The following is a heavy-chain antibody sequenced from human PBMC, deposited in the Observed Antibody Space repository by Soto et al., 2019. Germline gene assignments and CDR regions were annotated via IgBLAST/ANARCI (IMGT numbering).Heavy chain of an antibody. CDR1: GGTFSSYA. D-gene: IGHD3-22*01. Sequence: SVKVSCKASGGTFSSYAISWVRRAPGQGLEWMGGIIPIFGTANYAQKFQGRVTITADESTSTAYMELSSLRSEDTAVYYCAREVEGYYYDSRTPLGAFDIWGQGTMVTVSS. CDR2: IIPIFGTA. V-gene: IGHV1-69*13. J-gene: IGHJ3*02. CDR3: AREVEGYYYDSRTPLGAFDI.